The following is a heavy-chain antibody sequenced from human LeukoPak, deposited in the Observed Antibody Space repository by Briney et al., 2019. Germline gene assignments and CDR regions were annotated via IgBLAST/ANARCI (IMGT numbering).Heavy chain of an antibody. Sequence: ASVKVSCKASGYTFTSYYMHWVRQAPGQGLEWMGIINPSGGSTSYAQKFQGRVTMTRDASTSTVYMELSSLRSEDTAVYYCAREGGDSSGYYVNRRRYFDYWGQGTLVTVSS. J-gene: IGHJ4*02. D-gene: IGHD3-22*01. V-gene: IGHV1-46*01. CDR1: GYTFTSYY. CDR3: AREGGDSSGYYVNRRRYFDY. CDR2: INPSGGST.